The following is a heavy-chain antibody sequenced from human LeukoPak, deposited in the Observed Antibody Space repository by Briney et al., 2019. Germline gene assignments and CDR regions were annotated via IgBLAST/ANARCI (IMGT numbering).Heavy chain of an antibody. V-gene: IGHV4-30-4*08. D-gene: IGHD3-3*01. CDR1: GGSISRGDYY. Sequence: PSETLSLTCTVSGGSISRGDYYWSWIRQPPGKGLEWIGYIYYSGSTYYNPSLKSRVTISVDTSKNQFSLKLSSVTAADTAVYYCARGRYYDFWIGYYTGFDYWGQGTLVTGSS. CDR3: ARGRYYDFWIGYYTGFDY. J-gene: IGHJ4*02. CDR2: IYYSGST.